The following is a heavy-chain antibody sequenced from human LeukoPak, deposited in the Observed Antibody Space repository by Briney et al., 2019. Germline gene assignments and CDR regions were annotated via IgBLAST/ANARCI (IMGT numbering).Heavy chain of an antibody. CDR2: INHSGST. CDR3: ARDIGEDAFDI. J-gene: IGHJ3*02. Sequence: PSETLSLTCAVYGRSFSGYYWSWIRQPPGKGLEWIGEINHSGSTNYNPSLKSRVTISVDTSKNQFSLKLSSVTAADTAVYYCARDIGEDAFDIWGQGTMVTVSS. CDR1: GRSFSGYY. D-gene: IGHD4-17*01. V-gene: IGHV4-34*01.